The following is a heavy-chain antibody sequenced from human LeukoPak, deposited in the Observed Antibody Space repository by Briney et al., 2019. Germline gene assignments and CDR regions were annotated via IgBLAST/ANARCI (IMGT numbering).Heavy chain of an antibody. CDR3: ARAAYSGSYSY. CDR2: IYYSGST. Sequence: SETLSLTCTVPGGSISSYYWCWVRQPPGKGLEWIGYIYYSGSTNYNPSLKSRVTISVDTSKNQFSLKLSSVTTADTAVYYCARAAYSGSYSYWGQGTLVTVSS. V-gene: IGHV4-59*01. J-gene: IGHJ4*02. CDR1: GGSISSYY. D-gene: IGHD3-10*01.